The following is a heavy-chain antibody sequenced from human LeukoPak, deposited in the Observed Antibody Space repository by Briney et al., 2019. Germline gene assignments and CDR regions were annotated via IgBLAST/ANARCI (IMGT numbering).Heavy chain of an antibody. CDR3: ARHLQLERPYYYYGMDV. CDR1: GFTFSRYW. V-gene: IGHV3-7*03. Sequence: GGSLRLSCAASGFTFSRYWMSWVRQAPRKGLEWVANIKQDGSEKYYVDSVKGRFTISRDNAKNSLYLQMNSLRAEDTAVYYCARHLQLERPYYYYGMDVWGKGTTVTVSS. J-gene: IGHJ6*04. D-gene: IGHD1-1*01. CDR2: IKQDGSEK.